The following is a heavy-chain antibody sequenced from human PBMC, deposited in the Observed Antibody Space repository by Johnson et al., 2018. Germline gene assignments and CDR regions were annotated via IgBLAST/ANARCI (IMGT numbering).Heavy chain of an antibody. D-gene: IGHD2-2*01. CDR2: IYYSGST. CDR1: GGSISSSGYY. Sequence: QVQLQESGPGLVKPSETLSLTCTVSGGSISSSGYYWGWIRQPPGKGLEWIGSIYYSGSTYYNPSLKSRVTISIDTSKNPFSLKLSSVTAADTAVYYCARVEYQLPDVWGKGTTVTVSS. CDR3: ARVEYQLPDV. V-gene: IGHV4-39*07. J-gene: IGHJ6*04.